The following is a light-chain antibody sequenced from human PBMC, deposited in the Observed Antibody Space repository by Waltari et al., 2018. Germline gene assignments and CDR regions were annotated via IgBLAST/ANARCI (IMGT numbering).Light chain of an antibody. CDR1: ESIGTS. V-gene: IGKV1-5*01. J-gene: IGKJ1*01. Sequence: DIQMTQSPSTLSASVGDRVTFTCRASESIGTSLAWYQQKSGKAPKLLIYHASTLEGGVPSRFSGSGSGTDFTLTISSLQAEDVAVYYCHQHYTTPWTFGQGTLVEL. CDR2: HAS. CDR3: HQHYTTPWT.